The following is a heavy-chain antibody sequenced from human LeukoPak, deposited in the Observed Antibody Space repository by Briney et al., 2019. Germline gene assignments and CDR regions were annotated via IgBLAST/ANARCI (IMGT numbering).Heavy chain of an antibody. Sequence: ASVKVSCKASGYTFTGYYMHWVRQAPGQGLEWMGWINPNSGGTNYAQKFQGRVTMTRDTSISTAYMELSRLRSADTAVYYCARDLRSSWGNYYDSIFWGQGTLVTVSS. CDR3: ARDLRSSWGNYYDSIF. CDR1: GYTFTGYY. D-gene: IGHD3-22*01. J-gene: IGHJ4*02. CDR2: INPNSGGT. V-gene: IGHV1-2*02.